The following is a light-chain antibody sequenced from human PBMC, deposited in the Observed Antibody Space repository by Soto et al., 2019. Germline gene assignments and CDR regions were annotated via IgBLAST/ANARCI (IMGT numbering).Light chain of an antibody. CDR2: GAS. J-gene: IGKJ1*01. V-gene: IGKV3-15*01. Sequence: ILMTQSPATLSVSPGERATLFCRASQSVSSNLAWYQQKPGRGPRLLIYGASTRATGIPARFSGSGSGTEFTLTISSLQSEDFAVYFCQQYNDWPRTFGQGTKV. CDR3: QQYNDWPRT. CDR1: QSVSSN.